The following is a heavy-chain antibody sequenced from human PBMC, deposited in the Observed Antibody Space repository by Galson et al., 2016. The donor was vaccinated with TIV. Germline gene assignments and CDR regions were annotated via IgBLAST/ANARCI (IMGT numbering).Heavy chain of an antibody. CDR1: GFTFSSYW. CDR3: ARPSHYYDITSYYPLDY. Sequence: SLRLSCAASGFTFSSYWMHWVRQAPGKGLVWVSRINTDGRNTAYADSLKGRFTVSRDNAKNTLYLQMHSLRAEDTAVYCCARPSHYYDITSYYPLDYWGRGSLVTVSS. V-gene: IGHV3-74*01. CDR2: INTDGRNT. D-gene: IGHD3-22*01. J-gene: IGHJ4*02.